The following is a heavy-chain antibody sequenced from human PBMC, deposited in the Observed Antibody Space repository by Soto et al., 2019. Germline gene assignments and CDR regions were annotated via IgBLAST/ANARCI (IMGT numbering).Heavy chain of an antibody. CDR1: GFTFNTFA. D-gene: IGHD3-9*01. CDR2: ISYDGSHK. Sequence: QFGGSLRLSCATSGFTFNTFAMHWVRQAPGKGLEWLAVISYDGSHKYYADSVKGRIIISRDNSKNTLYLQMKALRGEDTAVYYCARDRADGLRSFDWLCLDYWGQGTLVTVSS. CDR3: ARDRADGLRSFDWLCLDY. J-gene: IGHJ4*02. V-gene: IGHV3-30-3*01.